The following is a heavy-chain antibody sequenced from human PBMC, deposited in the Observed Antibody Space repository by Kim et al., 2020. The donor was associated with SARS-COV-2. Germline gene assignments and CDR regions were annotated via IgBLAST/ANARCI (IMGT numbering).Heavy chain of an antibody. CDR2: ISDSGGST. CDR3: AKTPGYYYFDY. V-gene: IGHV3-23*01. D-gene: IGHD3-22*01. Sequence: GGSLRLSCAASGFTFSSYAMSWVRQAPGKGLEWVSLISDSGGSTYYADSVKGRFTISRDNSKNTVYLQTNSLRAEDTAVYYCAKTPGYYYFDYWGQGTLVTVSS. CDR1: GFTFSSYA. J-gene: IGHJ4*02.